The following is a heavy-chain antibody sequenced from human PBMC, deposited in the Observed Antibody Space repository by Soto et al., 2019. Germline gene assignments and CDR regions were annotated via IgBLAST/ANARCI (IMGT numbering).Heavy chain of an antibody. D-gene: IGHD6-19*01. CDR1: GGTFSSYA. Sequence: QVQLVQSGAEVKKPGSSVKVSCKASGGTFSSYAISWVRQAPGQGLEWMGGIIPIFGTANYAQKFQGRVTITEDESTSTAYMELSSLRSEDTAVYYCARGVMQWLSLYYYYYGMDVWGQGTTVTVSS. V-gene: IGHV1-69*12. CDR2: IIPIFGTA. J-gene: IGHJ6*02. CDR3: ARGVMQWLSLYYYYYGMDV.